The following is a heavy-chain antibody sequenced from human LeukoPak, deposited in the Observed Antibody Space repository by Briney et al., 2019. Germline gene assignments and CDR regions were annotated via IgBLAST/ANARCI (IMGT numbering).Heavy chain of an antibody. Sequence: PSETLSLTCTVPGGSISSYYWSWIRQPPGKGLEWIGYIYYSGSTDYNPSLKSRVTISVDTSKNQFSLKLSSVTAADTAVYYCARGTGDYDYNHWGQGTLVTVSS. CDR2: IYYSGST. J-gene: IGHJ5*02. CDR1: GGSISSYY. V-gene: IGHV4-59*01. D-gene: IGHD4-17*01. CDR3: ARGTGDYDYNH.